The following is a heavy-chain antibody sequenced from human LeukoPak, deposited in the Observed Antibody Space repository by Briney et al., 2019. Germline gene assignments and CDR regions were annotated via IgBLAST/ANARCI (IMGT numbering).Heavy chain of an antibody. CDR2: ITFSGIP. CDR1: GGSISSYY. V-gene: IGHV4-59*08. J-gene: IGHJ4*02. D-gene: IGHD3-16*01. Sequence: SDTLSLTCTVSGGSISSYYWSWIRQPPGKGLEWVGHITFSGIPHYNASLKSRVTMSVDTSRNHFSLILSSVTAADTAFYYCVRHAGGTTYDYWGQGTLVTVSS. CDR3: VRHAGGTTYDY.